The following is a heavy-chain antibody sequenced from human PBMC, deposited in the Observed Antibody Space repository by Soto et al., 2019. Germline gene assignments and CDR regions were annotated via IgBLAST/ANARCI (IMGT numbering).Heavy chain of an antibody. D-gene: IGHD7-27*01. V-gene: IGHV3-7*03. CDR3: VREWGRLTPGY. CDR1: GFSFSNYW. Sequence: EVQLVESGGGLVQPGGSLRLSCVGSGFSFSNYWMNWVRQAPGKGLEWVANIGRDGNGKLYVDSVKGRFTVSRDNAKNSLFLEMNFLRAEDTAVYYCVREWGRLTPGYWGQGTLVTVSS. J-gene: IGHJ4*02. CDR2: IGRDGNGK.